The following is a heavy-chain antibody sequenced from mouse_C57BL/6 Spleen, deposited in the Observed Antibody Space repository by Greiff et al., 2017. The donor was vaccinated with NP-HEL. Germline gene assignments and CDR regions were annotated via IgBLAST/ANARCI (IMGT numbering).Heavy chain of an antibody. V-gene: IGHV1-50*01. CDR2: IDPSDSYT. Sequence: QVQLQQPGAELVKPGASVKLSCKASGYTFTSYWMQWVKQRPGQGLEWIGEIDPSDSYTNYNQKFKGKATLTVDTSSSTAYMQLSSLTSEDSAVYYCARLITTVVDGFAYWGQGTLVTVSA. CDR3: ARLITTVVDGFAY. CDR1: GYTFTSYW. D-gene: IGHD1-1*01. J-gene: IGHJ3*01.